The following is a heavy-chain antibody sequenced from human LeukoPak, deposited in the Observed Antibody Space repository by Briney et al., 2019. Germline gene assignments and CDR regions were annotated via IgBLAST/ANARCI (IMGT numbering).Heavy chain of an antibody. Sequence: GRSLSLACAASTFTFGSYAMGWVGQAPGRGLEWVSVVYSGGRTYSPGSARGRFTISRDNSNNTLYLQMNSLGAEDTAVYYWAKDLGPLSSRYDAFDIWSQGTMVTASS. J-gene: IGHJ3*02. CDR2: VYSGGRT. CDR3: AKDLGPLSSRYDAFDI. D-gene: IGHD1-26*01. V-gene: IGHV3-23*03. CDR1: TFTFGSYA.